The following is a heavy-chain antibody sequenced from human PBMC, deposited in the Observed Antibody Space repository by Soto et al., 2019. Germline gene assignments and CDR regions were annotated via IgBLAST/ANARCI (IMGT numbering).Heavy chain of an antibody. Sequence: SLRLSCAASGFSFTHYTINWVRQAPGKGLEWVAVMSYDGTNEYYADSVKGRFTISRDNAKNSLYLQMNSLRAEDTALYYCAKAATIAAAGTGSWFDPWGQGALVTVSS. V-gene: IGHV3-30*04. CDR3: AKAATIAAAGTGSWFDP. CDR2: MSYDGTNE. CDR1: GFSFTHYT. J-gene: IGHJ5*02. D-gene: IGHD6-13*01.